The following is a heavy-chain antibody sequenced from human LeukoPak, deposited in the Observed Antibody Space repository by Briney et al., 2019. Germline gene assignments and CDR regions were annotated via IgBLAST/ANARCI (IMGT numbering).Heavy chain of an antibody. CDR3: ARDHLRYSDWLLPGY. CDR2: ISYDGSNK. J-gene: IGHJ4*02. CDR1: GFTFSSYA. V-gene: IGHV3-30*04. D-gene: IGHD3-9*01. Sequence: PGGSLRLSCAASGFTFSSYAMHWVRQAPGKGLEWVAVISYDGSNKYYADSVKGRFTISRDNSKNTLYLQMNSLRAEDTAVYYCARDHLRYSDWLLPGYWGQGTLVTVSS.